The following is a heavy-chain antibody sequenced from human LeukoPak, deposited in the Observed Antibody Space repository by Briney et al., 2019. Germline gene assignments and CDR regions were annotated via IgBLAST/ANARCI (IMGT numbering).Heavy chain of an antibody. CDR3: ARQPTAAAGGDYFDY. CDR1: GGSISSYY. Sequence: PSETLSLTCTVSGGSISSYYWSWIRQPPGKGLEWIGYIYYSGSTNYNPPLKSRVTISVDTSKNQFSLKLSSVTAADTAVYYWARQPTAAAGGDYFDYWGQGTLVTVSS. D-gene: IGHD6-13*01. J-gene: IGHJ4*02. CDR2: IYYSGST. V-gene: IGHV4-59*01.